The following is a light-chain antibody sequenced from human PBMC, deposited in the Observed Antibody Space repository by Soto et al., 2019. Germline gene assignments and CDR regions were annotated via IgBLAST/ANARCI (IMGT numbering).Light chain of an antibody. CDR2: DAS. J-gene: IGKJ4*01. V-gene: IGKV1-33*01. CDR3: QQYNSMLS. Sequence: DLQMTQSPSSLSASEGDRVTITCQSSHDVSRNLNWFQQKPGEAPQLLIYDASNLERGVPSRFSGSGSGTDFTLTISSLQPEDVATYYCQQYNSMLSFGGRTEVEIK. CDR1: HDVSRN.